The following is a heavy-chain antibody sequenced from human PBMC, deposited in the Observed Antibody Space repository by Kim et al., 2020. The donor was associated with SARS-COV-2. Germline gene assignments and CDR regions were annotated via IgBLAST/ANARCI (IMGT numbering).Heavy chain of an antibody. V-gene: IGHV3-48*02. CDR1: GFTFSSYS. J-gene: IGHJ6*02. D-gene: IGHD3-10*02. Sequence: GGSLRLSCVASGFTFSSYSMNWVRQAPGKGLEWISYINRGSDTIYYADSVKGRFTISRDNAKHSLFLQMNRLRDADTAVSYCANCLVRGGNGMDVWGQGT. CDR3: ANCLVRGGNGMDV. CDR2: INRGSDTI.